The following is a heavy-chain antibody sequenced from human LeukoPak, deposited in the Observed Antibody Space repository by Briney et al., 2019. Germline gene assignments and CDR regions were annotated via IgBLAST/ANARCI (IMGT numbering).Heavy chain of an antibody. CDR3: AREIAAAGTDY. J-gene: IGHJ4*02. CDR2: INPNSGGT. V-gene: IGHV1-2*02. CDR1: GYTFTSYG. Sequence: ASVKVSCKASGYTFTSYGISWVRQAPGQGLEWMGWINPNSGGTNYAQKFQGGVTMTRDTSISTAYMELSRLRSDDTAVYYCAREIAAAGTDYWGQGTLVTVSS. D-gene: IGHD6-13*01.